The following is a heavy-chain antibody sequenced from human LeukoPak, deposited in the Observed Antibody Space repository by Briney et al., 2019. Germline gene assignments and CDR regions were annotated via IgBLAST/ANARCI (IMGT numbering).Heavy chain of an antibody. D-gene: IGHD2-21*01. Sequence: GGSLRLSCAASGFTFSSYWMHWVRQAPGKGLVWVSRINSDGSSTSYADSVKGRFTISRDNAKNTLYLQMNSLRAEDRAVYYCASLVIAIPNDYWGQGTLVTVSS. CDR1: GFTFSSYW. CDR3: ASLVIAIPNDY. V-gene: IGHV3-74*01. J-gene: IGHJ4*02. CDR2: INSDGSST.